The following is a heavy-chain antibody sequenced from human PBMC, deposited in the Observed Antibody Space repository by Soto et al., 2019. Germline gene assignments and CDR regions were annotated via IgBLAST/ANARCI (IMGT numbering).Heavy chain of an antibody. V-gene: IGHV6-1*01. D-gene: IGHD6-13*01. J-gene: IGHJ5*02. Sequence: SHTQSRTCDISGEKVSINRAAWNWIRKSSSRGLEWLGRTYYRSKWYNDYAVPVKSRITINPDTSKNQFSLQLNSVTAADTAVYYCARSARASSSEYSSSWCNWFDPWGQGTLVTVSS. CDR2: TYYRSKWYN. CDR1: GEKVSINRAA. CDR3: ARSARASSSEYSSSWCNWFDP.